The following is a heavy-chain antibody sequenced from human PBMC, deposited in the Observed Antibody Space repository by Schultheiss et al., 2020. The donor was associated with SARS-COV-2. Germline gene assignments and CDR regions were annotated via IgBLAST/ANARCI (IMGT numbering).Heavy chain of an antibody. CDR2: ISGSGGST. CDR3: AKRHKDYYDSSGHGPFDY. Sequence: GESLKISCAASGFTFSSYAMSWVRQAPGKGLEWVSAISGSGGSTYYADSVKGRFTISRDNSKNTLYLQMNSLRAEDTAVYYCAKRHKDYYDSSGHGPFDYWGQGTLVTVSS. D-gene: IGHD3-22*01. J-gene: IGHJ4*02. V-gene: IGHV3-23*01. CDR1: GFTFSSYA.